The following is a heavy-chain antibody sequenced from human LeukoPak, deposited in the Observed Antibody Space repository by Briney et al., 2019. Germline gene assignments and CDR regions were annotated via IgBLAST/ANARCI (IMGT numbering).Heavy chain of an antibody. D-gene: IGHD3-3*01. CDR2: ISSSSSYI. V-gene: IGHV3-21*01. CDR3: AKGQIMYYDFWSGYSPYYFDY. Sequence: GGSLRLSCAASGFTFSSYSMNWVRQAPGKGLEWVSSISSSSSYIYYADSVKGRFTISRDNAKNSLYLQMNSLRAEDTAVYYCAKGQIMYYDFWSGYSPYYFDYWGQGTLVTVSS. CDR1: GFTFSSYS. J-gene: IGHJ4*02.